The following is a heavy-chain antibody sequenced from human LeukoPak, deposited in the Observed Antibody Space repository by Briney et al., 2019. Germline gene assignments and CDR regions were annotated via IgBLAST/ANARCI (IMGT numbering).Heavy chain of an antibody. CDR1: GGSFSGYY. D-gene: IGHD3-10*01. CDR3: ARGVLWFGESTDSYYFDY. Sequence: SETLSLTRAVYGGSFSGYYWSWIRQPPGKGLEWIGEINHSGSTNYNPSLKSRVTISVDTSKNQFSLKLSSVTAADTAVYYCARGVLWFGESTDSYYFDYWGQGTLVTVSS. V-gene: IGHV4-34*01. CDR2: INHSGST. J-gene: IGHJ4*02.